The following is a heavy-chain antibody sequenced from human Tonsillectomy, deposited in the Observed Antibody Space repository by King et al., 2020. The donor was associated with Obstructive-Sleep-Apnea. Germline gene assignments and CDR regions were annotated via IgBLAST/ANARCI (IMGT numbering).Heavy chain of an antibody. Sequence: VQLVESGGGLVKPGGSLRLSCAASGFTFSDYYMSWIRQAPGKGLEWVSYISSRGNSIYYADSVKGRFTISRDNAKNSLYLQMNSLRAEDTAGYYCARENYASGSYYFDYWGKGTLVTVSS. CDR1: GFTFSDYY. CDR3: ARENYASGSYYFDY. V-gene: IGHV3-11*01. D-gene: IGHD3-10*01. CDR2: ISSRGNSI. J-gene: IGHJ4*02.